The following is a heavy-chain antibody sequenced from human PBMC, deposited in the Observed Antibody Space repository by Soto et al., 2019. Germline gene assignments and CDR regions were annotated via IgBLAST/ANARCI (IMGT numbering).Heavy chain of an antibody. CDR1: GFTFSSYG. J-gene: IGHJ4*02. D-gene: IGHD6-13*01. V-gene: IGHV3-33*01. Sequence: PGGSLRLSCAASGFTFSSYGMHWVRQAPGKGLEWVAVIWYDGSNKFYADSVKVRFTISRDNSKNTLYLQMNSLRAEDTAVYYCARDNQRQQLVLSDYWGQGTLVTVS. CDR2: IWYDGSNK. CDR3: ARDNQRQQLVLSDY.